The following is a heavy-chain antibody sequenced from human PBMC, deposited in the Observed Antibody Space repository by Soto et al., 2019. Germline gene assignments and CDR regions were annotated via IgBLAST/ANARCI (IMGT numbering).Heavy chain of an antibody. Sequence: GGSLRLSCAASGFTFSNAWMSWVRQAPGKGLEWVGRIKTKTDSETTDYAAPVKGRFTISRDDSKNTLYLQMNSLKTEDTAVYYCTTDSYFALKVVRYDYWGLGTLVTVSS. CDR3: TTDSYFALKVVRYDY. CDR2: IKTKTDSETT. CDR1: GFTFSNAW. J-gene: IGHJ4*01. V-gene: IGHV3-15*01. D-gene: IGHD3-22*01.